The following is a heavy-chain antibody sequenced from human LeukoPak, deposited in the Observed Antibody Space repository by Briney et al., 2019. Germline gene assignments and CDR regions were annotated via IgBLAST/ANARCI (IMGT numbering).Heavy chain of an antibody. J-gene: IGHJ4*02. D-gene: IGHD3-22*01. V-gene: IGHV4-59*01. CDR2: IYYSGST. CDR1: GGSISSYY. CDR3: ARFDSSGWTYYFDY. Sequence: SETLTLTCTVSGGSISSYYWSWIRQPPGKGLEWIGYIYYSGSTNYNPSLKSRVTISVDTSKNQFSLKLSSVTAADTAVYYCARFDSSGWTYYFDYWGQGTLVTVSS.